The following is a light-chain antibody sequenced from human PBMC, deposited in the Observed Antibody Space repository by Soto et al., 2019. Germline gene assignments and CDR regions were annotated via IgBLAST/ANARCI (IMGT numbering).Light chain of an antibody. CDR1: NSNIGNNY. Sequence: QSVLTQPPSVSAAPGQKVTISCSGSNSNIGNNYVSWYQQLPGTAPKLLIYDNNKRPSGIPDRFSGSKSGTSATLGITGLRTGDEADYYCGTWDSSLISGVFGTGTKLTVL. CDR2: DNN. V-gene: IGLV1-51*01. J-gene: IGLJ1*01. CDR3: GTWDSSLISGV.